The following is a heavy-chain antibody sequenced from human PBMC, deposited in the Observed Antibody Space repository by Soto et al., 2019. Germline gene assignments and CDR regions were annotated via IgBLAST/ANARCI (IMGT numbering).Heavy chain of an antibody. CDR3: TRAGYCSTTSCYVRDDAFDI. V-gene: IGHV1-2*04. J-gene: IGHJ3*02. D-gene: IGHD2-2*03. CDR2: INPNTGGT. Sequence: GASVKVSCKASGYTFTGYYVHWVRQAPGQGLEWLGWINPNTGGTNYAQRFKGCVTITRDTSISTAYMELSRLKSDDTAMYSCTRAGYCSTTSCYVRDDAFDIWGQGTMVTVSS. CDR1: GYTFTGYY.